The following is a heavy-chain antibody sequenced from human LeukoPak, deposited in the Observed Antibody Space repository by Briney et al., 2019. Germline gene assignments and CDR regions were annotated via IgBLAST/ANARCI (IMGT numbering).Heavy chain of an antibody. V-gene: IGHV4-34*01. J-gene: IGHJ5*02. D-gene: IGHD6-19*01. CDR1: GGSFSGYY. CDR2: IYYSGST. Sequence: SETLSLTCAVYGGSFSGYYWSWIRQPPGKGLEWIGSIYYSGSTYYNPSLKSRVTISVDTSKNQFSLKLSSVTAADTAVYYCARVAVASRGFDPWGQGTLVTVSS. CDR3: ARVAVASRGFDP.